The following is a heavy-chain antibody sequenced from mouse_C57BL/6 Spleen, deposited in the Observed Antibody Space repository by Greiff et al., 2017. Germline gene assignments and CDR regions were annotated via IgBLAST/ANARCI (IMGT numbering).Heavy chain of an antibody. CDR3: ASDPLLNAMEY. CDR1: GYAFSSSW. J-gene: IGHJ4*01. D-gene: IGHD1-1*01. CDR2: IYPGDGDT. Sequence: VQLQQSGPELVKPGASVKISCKASGYAFSSSWMNWVKQRPGKGLEWIGRIYPGDGDTNYNGKFKGKATLTADKSSSTAYMQLSSLTSEDSAVYFCASDPLLNAMEYWGQVTSVTVS. V-gene: IGHV1-82*01.